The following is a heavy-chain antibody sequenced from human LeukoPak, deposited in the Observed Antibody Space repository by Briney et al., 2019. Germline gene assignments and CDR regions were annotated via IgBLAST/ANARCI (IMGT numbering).Heavy chain of an antibody. V-gene: IGHV4-39*01. Sequence: SETLSLTCTVSSGSISSSSYYWGWIRQPPGKGLEWIGSIYYSGSTYYDPSLKSRVTISVDTSKNQFSLKLSSVTAADTAVYYCARQTYDFWSGNPTPFDYWGQGTLVTVSS. CDR3: ARQTYDFWSGNPTPFDY. CDR1: SGSISSSSYY. CDR2: IYYSGST. D-gene: IGHD3-3*01. J-gene: IGHJ4*02.